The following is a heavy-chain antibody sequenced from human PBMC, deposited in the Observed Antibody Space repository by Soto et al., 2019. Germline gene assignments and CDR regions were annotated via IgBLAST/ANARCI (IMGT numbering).Heavy chain of an antibody. V-gene: IGHV1-69*02. J-gene: IGHJ6*04. Sequence: QVQLVQSGAEVKKPGSSVKVSCKASGGSFTSFIVTWVRQAPGQGLEWMGRIIPVLGVEYYAQKFQGRVTITADKSTNKAYMELSSLRCVDTALYYCAKAPNPRSATPYDYGMDVWGLVTTITVSS. CDR2: IIPVLGVE. D-gene: IGHD2-15*01. CDR3: AKAPNPRSATPYDYGMDV. CDR1: GGSFTSFI.